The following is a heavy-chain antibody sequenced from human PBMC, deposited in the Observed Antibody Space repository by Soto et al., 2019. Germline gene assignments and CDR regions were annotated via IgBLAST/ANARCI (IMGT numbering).Heavy chain of an antibody. CDR1: GGSINIYY. J-gene: IGHJ6*01. V-gene: IGHV4-59*01. CDR2: IYYSGST. CDR3: ARGQGHYQGMDV. Sequence: SETLSLTCTFSGGSINIYYWSWIRQPPGEGLDWIGYIYYSGSTNYNPSLKSRVTMSVDTPKNQFSLKLSSVTAADTAVYYCARGQGHYQGMDVWGQGTTVTVSS.